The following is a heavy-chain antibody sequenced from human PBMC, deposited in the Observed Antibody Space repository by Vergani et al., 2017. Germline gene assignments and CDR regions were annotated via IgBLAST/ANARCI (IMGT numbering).Heavy chain of an antibody. D-gene: IGHD6-6*01. J-gene: IGHJ6*03. CDR2: IKQDGSEK. CDR1: GFTFSSYW. CDR3: ARDECLRRQLGGRYYYYYYMDV. Sequence: VQLVESGGGLVQPGGSLRLSCAASGFTFSSYWMSWVRQAPGKGLEWVANIKQDGSEKYYVDSVKGRFTISRDNAKNSLYLQMNSLRAEDTAVYYCARDECLRRQLGGRYYYYYYMDVWGKGTTVTVSS. V-gene: IGHV3-7*01.